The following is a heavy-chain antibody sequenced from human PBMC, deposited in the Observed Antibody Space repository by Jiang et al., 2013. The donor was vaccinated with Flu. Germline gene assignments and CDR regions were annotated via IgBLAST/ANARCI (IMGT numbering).Heavy chain of an antibody. D-gene: IGHD4-17*01. Sequence: VQLLESGGGLIQPGGSLRLSCAASGFTVSSNYMSWVRQAPGKGLEWVSVIYSGGSTYYADSVKGRFTISRDNSKNTLYLQMNSLRAEDTAVYYCARDNTVTLVGAFDIVGPRDNGHRLF. CDR1: GFTVSSNY. V-gene: IGHV3-53*01. CDR3: ARDNTVTLVGAFDI. J-gene: IGHJ3*02. CDR2: IYSGGST.